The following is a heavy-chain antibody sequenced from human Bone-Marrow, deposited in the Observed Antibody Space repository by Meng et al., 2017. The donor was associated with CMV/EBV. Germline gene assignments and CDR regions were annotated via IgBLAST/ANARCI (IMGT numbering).Heavy chain of an antibody. CDR2: IYTSGST. V-gene: IGHV4-59*10. Sequence: QVHPQQWGAGLLKPSETLSLTCGVYGAPFSGYWSWVRQPPGKGLEWIGRIYTSGSTNYNPSLKSRVTISVDTSKNQFSLKLSSVTAADTAVYYCARDGPLWFGELLGGFDPWGQGTLVTVSS. J-gene: IGHJ5*02. CDR1: GAPFSGY. D-gene: IGHD3-10*01. CDR3: ARDGPLWFGELLGGFDP.